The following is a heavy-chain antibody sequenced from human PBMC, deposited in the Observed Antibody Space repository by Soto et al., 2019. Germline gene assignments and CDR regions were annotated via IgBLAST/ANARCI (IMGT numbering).Heavy chain of an antibody. CDR2: ISGSGGST. CDR1: GFTFSSYA. D-gene: IGHD2-2*01. J-gene: IGHJ3*02. Sequence: EVQLLESGGGLVQPGGSLRLSCAASGFTFSSYAMSWVRQAPGKGLEWVSAISGSGGSTYYADSVKGRFTISRDNSKNTLYLQMNNLRSVHTAVYYCAKDLGYSSSTSCRDAFDIWGQGTMVTVSS. V-gene: IGHV3-23*01. CDR3: AKDLGYSSSTSCRDAFDI.